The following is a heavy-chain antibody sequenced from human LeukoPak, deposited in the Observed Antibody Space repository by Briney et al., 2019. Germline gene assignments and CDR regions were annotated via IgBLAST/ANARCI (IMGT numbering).Heavy chain of an antibody. V-gene: IGHV4-4*09. Sequence: SETPSLTCTVSGGSISSYYWSWIRQPPGKGLEWIGYIYTSGSTNYNPSLKSRVTISVDTSKNQFSLKLSSVTAADTAVYYCARLTSAAAFDPWGQGTLVTVSS. CDR3: ARLTSAAAFDP. D-gene: IGHD4/OR15-4a*01. J-gene: IGHJ5*02. CDR1: GGSISSYY. CDR2: IYTSGST.